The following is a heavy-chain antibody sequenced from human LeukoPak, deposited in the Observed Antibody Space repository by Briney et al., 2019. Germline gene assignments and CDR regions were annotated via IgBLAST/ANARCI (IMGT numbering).Heavy chain of an antibody. D-gene: IGHD2-15*01. CDR1: GFTFSSYE. J-gene: IGHJ6*04. CDR3: ARDRYCSGGSCYSYGMDV. CDR2: ISSSGSTI. V-gene: IGHV3-48*03. Sequence: PGGSLRHSCAASGFTFSSYEINWVRQTPGKGLEWVSYISSSGSTIYYADSVKGRFTISTDNAKNSLYLQMNSLRAEDTAVYYCARDRYCSGGSCYSYGMDVWGAGKPVSVSS.